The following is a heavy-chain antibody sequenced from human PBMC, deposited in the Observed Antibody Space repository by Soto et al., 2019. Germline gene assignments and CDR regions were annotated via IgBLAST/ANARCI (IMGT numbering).Heavy chain of an antibody. CDR1: GFTFSNYA. J-gene: IGHJ4*02. CDR3: AKQEVRGVVITSSDY. CDR2: ISGSGTST. D-gene: IGHD3-10*01. Sequence: EVQLLESGGGLVQPGGSLRLSCGASGFTFSNYAMSWVRQAPGKGLEWVSVISGSGTSTYYAESVKGRFTISRDNSRNTLYLQMNRLRADDTAVYYYAKQEVRGVVITSSDYWGQGTLVTVSS. V-gene: IGHV3-23*01.